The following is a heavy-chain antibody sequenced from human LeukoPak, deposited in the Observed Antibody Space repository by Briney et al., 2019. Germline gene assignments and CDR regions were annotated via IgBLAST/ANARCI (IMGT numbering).Heavy chain of an antibody. V-gene: IGHV3-23*01. CDR1: GFTFSSYW. J-gene: IGHJ4*02. CDR3: AKAAVLMVYATGKY. D-gene: IGHD2-8*01. Sequence: GGSLRLSCAASGFTFSSYWMSWVRQAPGKGLEWVSAISGSGGSTYYADSVKGRFTISRDNSKNTLYLQMNSLRAEDTAVYYCAKAAVLMVYATGKYWGQGTLVTVSS. CDR2: ISGSGGST.